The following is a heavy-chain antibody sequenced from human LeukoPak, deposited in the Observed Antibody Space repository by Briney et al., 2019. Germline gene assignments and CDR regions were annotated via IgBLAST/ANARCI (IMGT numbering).Heavy chain of an antibody. J-gene: IGHJ4*02. CDR2: INYSGRT. CDR1: GGSISGYY. Sequence: SETLSLTCTVSGGSISGYYWSWIRQPPGKGLEWIGYINYSGRTNNNPSLTGRVTISVDTSRNQFSLKLSSVTAADTAVYFCARVARYNYGYVDYWGQGTLVTVSS. CDR3: ARVARYNYGYVDY. V-gene: IGHV4-59*01. D-gene: IGHD5-18*01.